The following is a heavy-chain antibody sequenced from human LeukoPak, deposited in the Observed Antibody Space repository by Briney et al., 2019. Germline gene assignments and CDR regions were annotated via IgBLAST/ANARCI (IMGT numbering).Heavy chain of an antibody. V-gene: IGHV3-9*01. CDR3: AKDGYSSSPGGYFDY. D-gene: IGHD6-13*01. J-gene: IGHJ4*02. CDR1: GFTFDDYA. Sequence: GRSLRLSCAASGFTFDDYAMHWVRQAPGKGLEWDSGISWNSGSIGYADSVKGRFTISRDNAKNSLYLQMNSLRAEDTALYYCAKDGYSSSPGGYFDYWGQGTLVTVSS. CDR2: ISWNSGSI.